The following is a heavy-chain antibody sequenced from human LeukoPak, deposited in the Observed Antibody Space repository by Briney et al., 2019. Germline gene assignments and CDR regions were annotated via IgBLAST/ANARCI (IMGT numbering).Heavy chain of an antibody. CDR2: ISWNSGNT. CDR1: RFTFDGYA. D-gene: IGHD6-6*01. CDR3: AKSGTYSSSFGYIDS. J-gene: IGHJ4*02. Sequence: GGSLRLSCAASRFTFDGYAMHWVRQAPGKGLEWVSSISWNSGNTDYAASVKGRFTISRDNAKKSLHLQMNSLRVEDTALYYCAKSGTYSSSFGYIDSWGQGTLVTVSS. V-gene: IGHV3-9*01.